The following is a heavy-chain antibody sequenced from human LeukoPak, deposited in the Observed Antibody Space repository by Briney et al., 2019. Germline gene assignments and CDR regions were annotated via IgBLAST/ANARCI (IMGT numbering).Heavy chain of an antibody. CDR3: ARGRGYFVGIDY. CDR1: GGSISSYY. D-gene: IGHD3-22*01. Sequence: SETLSLTCTVSGGSISSYYWSWIRQPPGKGLEWIGYIYYSGSTNYNPSLKSRVTKSVDTSKNQFSLKLSSVTAADTAVYYCARGRGYFVGIDYWGQGTLVTVSS. J-gene: IGHJ4*02. CDR2: IYYSGST. V-gene: IGHV4-59*01.